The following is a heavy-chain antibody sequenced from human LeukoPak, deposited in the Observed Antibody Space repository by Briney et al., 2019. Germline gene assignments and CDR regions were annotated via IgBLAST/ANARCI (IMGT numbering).Heavy chain of an antibody. D-gene: IGHD3-9*01. CDR2: ITGSGDTT. CDR1: GFIFRNYA. V-gene: IGHV3-23*01. CDR3: AKWGDYDILTGYYVSDF. J-gene: IGHJ4*02. Sequence: GGSLRLSCAASGFIFRNYAMSWVRQAPGKGLEWVSAITGSGDTTYYADSVKGRFTISRDNSKNTLYVEMNTLRAEDTAVYYCAKWGDYDILTGYYVSDFWGQGTLVTVSA.